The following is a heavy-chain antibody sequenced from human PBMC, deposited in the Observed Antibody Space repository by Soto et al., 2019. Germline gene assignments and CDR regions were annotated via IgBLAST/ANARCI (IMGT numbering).Heavy chain of an antibody. V-gene: IGHV4-4*07. Sequence: QVQLQESGPGLVKPSETLSLTCTVSGGSISSYYWSWIRQPAGKGLEWIGRIYTSGSTNYNPSLKSRVTMSVETSKNQFSLKLSSVTAADTAVYYCARGVGSRVVVIPPLYYYYGMDVWGQGTTVTVSS. J-gene: IGHJ6*02. D-gene: IGHD3-22*01. CDR3: ARGVGSRVVVIPPLYYYYGMDV. CDR1: GGSISSYY. CDR2: IYTSGST.